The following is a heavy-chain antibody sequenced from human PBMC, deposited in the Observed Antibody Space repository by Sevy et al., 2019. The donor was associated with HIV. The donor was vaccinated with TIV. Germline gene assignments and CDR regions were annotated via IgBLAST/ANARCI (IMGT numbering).Heavy chain of an antibody. Sequence: SETLSLTCNVSGDSINSGGYYWSWIRQHPGKGLEWIGYIYNSGSTYHNPSLKGRVTISVDTSKNQFFLNLTSVTAADTAVYYCAGGESYGPFDYWGQGTLVTVSS. V-gene: IGHV4-31*03. CDR2: IYNSGST. CDR3: AGGESYGPFDY. CDR1: GDSINSGGYY. D-gene: IGHD3-16*01. J-gene: IGHJ4*02.